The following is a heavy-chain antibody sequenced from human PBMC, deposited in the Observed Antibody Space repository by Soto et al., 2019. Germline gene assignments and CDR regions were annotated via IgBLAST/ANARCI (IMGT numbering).Heavy chain of an antibody. V-gene: IGHV1-3*01. J-gene: IGHJ4*02. D-gene: IGHD6-13*01. CDR2: INAGNGNT. Sequence: ASVKVSCKASGYTFTGYAIHWVRQAPGQRLEWMGWINAGNGNTKYSQTFQGRVTLTRDTSANTAYMELSSLRSEDTAVYYCARGASSSWTSLDYWGQRTLVTVSS. CDR3: ARGASSSWTSLDY. CDR1: GYTFTGYA.